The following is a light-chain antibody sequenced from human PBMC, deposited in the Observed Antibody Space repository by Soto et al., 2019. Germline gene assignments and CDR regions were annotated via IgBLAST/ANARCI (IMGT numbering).Light chain of an antibody. V-gene: IGKV1-5*03. Sequence: DIQMTQSPSTLSASVGDRVTITCRASQSISDWLAWYQKKPGKAPKLLIYRASTLQSGVPSRFSGSGSGTEFTLTISSLQPGDFANYYCQHYNTYSSTFGQGTKLEIK. CDR2: RAS. CDR3: QHYNTYSST. J-gene: IGKJ2*01. CDR1: QSISDW.